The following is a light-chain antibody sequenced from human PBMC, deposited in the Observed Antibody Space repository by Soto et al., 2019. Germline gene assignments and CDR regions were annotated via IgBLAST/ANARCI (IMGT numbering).Light chain of an antibody. CDR1: QSISSW. Sequence: DIQMTQSPSTLSASVGDRVTITCRASQSISSWLAWYQQKPGKAPKLLIYDGSSLESGVPSRFSGSGSGTEFTLTISILQPDDFAIYYCQQYNTYPKTFGQGTKVEIK. CDR2: DGS. V-gene: IGKV1-5*01. CDR3: QQYNTYPKT. J-gene: IGKJ1*01.